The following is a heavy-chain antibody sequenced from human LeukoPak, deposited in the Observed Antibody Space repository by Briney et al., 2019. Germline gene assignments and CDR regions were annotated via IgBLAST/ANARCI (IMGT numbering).Heavy chain of an antibody. D-gene: IGHD2-8*01. CDR3: AKSQSLYPGYYYGMDV. CDR1: GFTFNSYA. CDR2: ISGSGGST. J-gene: IGHJ6*02. V-gene: IGHV3-23*01. Sequence: PGGSLRLSCAASGFTFNSYAMSWVRQAPGKGLEWVSAISGSGGSTYYADSVKGRFTISRDNSKNTLYLQMNSLRAEDTAVYYCAKSQSLYPGYYYGMDVWGQGTTVTVSS.